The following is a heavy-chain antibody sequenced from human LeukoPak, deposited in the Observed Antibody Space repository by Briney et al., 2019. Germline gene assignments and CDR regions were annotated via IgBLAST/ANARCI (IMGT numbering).Heavy chain of an antibody. Sequence: SETLSLTCTVSGYSISSGYYWGWIRQPPGKGLEWIGSIYHSGSTYYNPSLKSRVTISVDTSKNQFSLKLSSVTAADTAVYYCVSPPPEDSSGSDYWGQGTLVTVSS. CDR1: GYSISSGYY. J-gene: IGHJ4*02. CDR3: VSPPPEDSSGSDY. V-gene: IGHV4-38-2*02. CDR2: IYHSGST. D-gene: IGHD3-22*01.